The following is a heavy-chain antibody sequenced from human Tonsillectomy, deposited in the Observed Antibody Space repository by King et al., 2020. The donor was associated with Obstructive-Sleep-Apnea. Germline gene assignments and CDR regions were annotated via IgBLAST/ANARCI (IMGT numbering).Heavy chain of an antibody. Sequence: VQLQESGPGLVKPSQTLSLTCTVSGGSISSGGYYWSWIRQHPGKGLDWIGYIYYSESTYYNPSLRSRVTISVDTSKNQFSLKLSSVTAADTAVYYCAREVGLYCSSTSGYATYYYGMDVWGQGTTVTVSS. CDR1: GGSISSGGYY. J-gene: IGHJ6*02. V-gene: IGHV4-31*03. CDR3: AREVGLYCSSTSGYATYYYGMDV. D-gene: IGHD2-2*01. CDR2: IYYSEST.